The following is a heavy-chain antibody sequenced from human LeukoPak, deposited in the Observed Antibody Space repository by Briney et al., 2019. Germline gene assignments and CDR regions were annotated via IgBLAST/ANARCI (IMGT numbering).Heavy chain of an antibody. V-gene: IGHV1-2*02. CDR2: INPNSGGT. D-gene: IGHD5-18*01. CDR1: GYTFTGYY. CDR3: ARVSDTAMVHFDY. J-gene: IGHJ4*02. Sequence: ASVKVSCKASGYTFTGYYMHWVRQAPGQGLEWMGWINPNSGGTNYAQKFQGRVTMTGDTSISTTYMELSRLRSDDTAVYYCARVSDTAMVHFDYWAQGPLVTVSS.